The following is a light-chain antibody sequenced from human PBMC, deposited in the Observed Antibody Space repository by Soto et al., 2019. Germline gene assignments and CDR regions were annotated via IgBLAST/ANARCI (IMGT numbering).Light chain of an antibody. CDR3: QQHGTSPI. CDR2: GAS. CDR1: QAVSRIL. J-gene: IGKJ4*01. Sequence: EVVLTQSPGTLSLSPGERATLSCRASQAVSRILLAWYQQKPGQAPRLLIYGASSRATGIPDRFSGSGSGTDFTLTVSRLEPEDLAVYYCQQHGTSPIFGGGTKVEIK. V-gene: IGKV3-20*01.